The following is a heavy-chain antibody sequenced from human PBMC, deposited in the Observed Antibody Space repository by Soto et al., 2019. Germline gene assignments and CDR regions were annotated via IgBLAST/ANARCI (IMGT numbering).Heavy chain of an antibody. J-gene: IGHJ4*02. CDR2: IIPIFGTA. CDR3: ATFTTRHFLLRWWRREGTHFDY. CDR1: GGTFSSYA. D-gene: IGHD2-8*02. Sequence: QVQLVQSGAEVKKPGSSVNVSCKASGGTFSSYAISWVRQAPGQGLEWMGGIIPIFGTANYAQKFQGIVTITADESTSTAYMELSSLRSEDPAVYYCATFTTRHFLLRWWRREGTHFDYWGQGTLVTVSS. V-gene: IGHV1-69*01.